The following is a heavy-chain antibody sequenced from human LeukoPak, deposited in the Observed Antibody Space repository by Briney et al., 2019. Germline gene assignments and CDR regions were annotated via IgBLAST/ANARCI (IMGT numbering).Heavy chain of an antibody. D-gene: IGHD4-17*01. Sequence: SETLSLTCTVSGGSITYNQWTWIRQPAGKGLEWIGRVHTSGRTNYNPSLESRVTISVDTSKNQLSLNLNSVTDADTAVYYCAREVPLYGDYAVFDYWGQGTPVTVSS. V-gene: IGHV4-4*07. CDR2: VHTSGRT. CDR3: AREVPLYGDYAVFDY. J-gene: IGHJ4*02. CDR1: GGSITYNQ.